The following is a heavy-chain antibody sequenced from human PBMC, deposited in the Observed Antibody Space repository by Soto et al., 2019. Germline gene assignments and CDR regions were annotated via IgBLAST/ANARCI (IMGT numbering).Heavy chain of an antibody. CDR2: IRSKAYGGTT. Sequence: SLRLSCTASGFTFGDYAMSWFRQAPGKGLEWVGFIRSKAYGGTTEYAASVKGRFTISRDDSKSIAYLQMNSLKTEDTAVYYCLGDYDPYYYGMDVWGQGTTVTVSS. J-gene: IGHJ6*02. CDR3: LGDYDPYYYGMDV. D-gene: IGHD4-17*01. V-gene: IGHV3-49*03. CDR1: GFTFGDYA.